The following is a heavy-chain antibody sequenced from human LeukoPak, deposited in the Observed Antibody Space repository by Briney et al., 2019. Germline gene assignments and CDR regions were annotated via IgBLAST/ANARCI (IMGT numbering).Heavy chain of an antibody. CDR1: GFPLSSYA. CDR3: AKDQSYDFWSGYYPPGGYFDY. CDR2: ISGSGGST. V-gene: IGHV3-23*01. J-gene: IGHJ4*02. Sequence: GGSLRLSCAASGFPLSSYAMSWARQAPGKGLEWVSAISGSGGSTYYADSVKGRFTISRDNSKNTLYLQMNSLRAEDTAVYYCAKDQSYDFWSGYYPPGGYFDYWGQGTLVTVSS. D-gene: IGHD3-3*01.